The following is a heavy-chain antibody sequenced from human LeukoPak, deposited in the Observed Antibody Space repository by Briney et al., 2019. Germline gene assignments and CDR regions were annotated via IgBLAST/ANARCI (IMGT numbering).Heavy chain of an antibody. CDR3: AEGDSYYDFLLSV. J-gene: IGHJ3*01. CDR1: GFTVRKEY. V-gene: IGHV3-23*01. CDR2: ISGSGAKT. D-gene: IGHD3-3*01. Sequence: GGSLRLSCAASGFTVRKEYMTWVRQAPGKGLEWVSAISGSGAKTYYADSVKGRFTISRDNSKNTLYLEMNSLRAEDTAVYYCAEGDSYYDFLLSVWGQGTMVTGSS.